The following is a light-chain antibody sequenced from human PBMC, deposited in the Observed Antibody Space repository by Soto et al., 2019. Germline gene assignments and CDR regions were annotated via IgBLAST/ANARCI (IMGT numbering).Light chain of an antibody. CDR1: QDINSW. J-gene: IGKJ1*01. CDR3: QQTNSFPRT. CDR2: TAS. V-gene: IGKV1-12*01. Sequence: DIQMTQSPSSVSASVGDRVSITCRASQDINSWLAWYQQKPGKAPKLLVSTASTLQSGVPSRFNGSGSGTDFTLTISSLQPEDFATYYCQQTNSFPRTFGQGTKVEI.